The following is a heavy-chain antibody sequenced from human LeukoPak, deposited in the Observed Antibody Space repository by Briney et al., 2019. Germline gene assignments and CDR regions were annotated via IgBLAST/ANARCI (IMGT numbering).Heavy chain of an antibody. V-gene: IGHV4-59*01. D-gene: IGHD2-2*01. Sequence: SETLSLTCTVSGGSLSSYYWSWIRQPPGKGLEWIGYIYYSGSTSYNPSLKSRVTISVDTSKNQFSLKLSSVTAADTALYYCARDLRGSTCYDYWGQGTLVTVSS. CDR1: GGSLSSYY. CDR3: ARDLRGSTCYDY. CDR2: IYYSGST. J-gene: IGHJ4*02.